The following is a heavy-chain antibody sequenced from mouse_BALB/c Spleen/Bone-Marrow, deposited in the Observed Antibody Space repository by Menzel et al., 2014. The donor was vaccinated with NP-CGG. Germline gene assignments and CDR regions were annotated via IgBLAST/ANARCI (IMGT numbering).Heavy chain of an antibody. D-gene: IGHD1-1*01. CDR1: GYTFSSYW. CDR3: ARSHYYGLYYAMDY. J-gene: IGHJ4*01. Sequence: QVQLQQSGAELMKPGASVKISCKTTGYTFSSYWIEWVKQRPGHGLEWIGEILPGSGTTNYNEKFKGKATFTADTSSNTAYMQLSSLTSEDPAVYYCARSHYYGLYYAMDYWSQGTSVTVSS. V-gene: IGHV1-9*01. CDR2: ILPGSGTT.